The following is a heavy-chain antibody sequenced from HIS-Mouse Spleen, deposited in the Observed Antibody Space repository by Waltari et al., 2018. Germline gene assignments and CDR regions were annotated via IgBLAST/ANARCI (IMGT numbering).Heavy chain of an antibody. CDR1: GGSIRSSCYS. CDR3: AREIPYSSSWYDWYFDL. J-gene: IGHJ2*01. V-gene: IGHV4-39*07. Sequence: QLQLQESGPGLVKPSETLSLTCPAAGGSIRSSCYSWGWIPQPPGKWPGGIGSIYYSGSTYHNPPLKSRVPISVDTSKNPFSLKLSSVTAADTAVYYCAREIPYSSSWYDWYFDLWGRGTLVTVSS. D-gene: IGHD6-13*01. CDR2: IYYSGST.